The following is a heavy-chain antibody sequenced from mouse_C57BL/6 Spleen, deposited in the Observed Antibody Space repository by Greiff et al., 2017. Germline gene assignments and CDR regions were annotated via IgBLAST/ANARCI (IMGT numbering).Heavy chain of an antibody. V-gene: IGHV3-6*01. CDR1: GYSITSGYY. Sequence: DVQLQESGPGLVKPSQSLSLTCSVTGYSITSGYYWNWIRQFPGNKLEWMGYISYDGSNNYNPSLKNRISITRDTSKNQFFLKLNSVTTEDTATYYCARDRYYGSSYGYFDVWGTGTTVTVSS. D-gene: IGHD1-1*01. CDR3: ARDRYYGSSYGYFDV. J-gene: IGHJ1*03. CDR2: ISYDGSN.